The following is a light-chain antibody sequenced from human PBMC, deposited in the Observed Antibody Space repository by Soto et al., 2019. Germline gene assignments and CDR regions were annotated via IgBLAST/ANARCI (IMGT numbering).Light chain of an antibody. V-gene: IGKV3-11*01. CDR2: DTS. Sequence: EIVLTRSPATLSLSPGESATLSCRASESISRLAWYQHKPGQAPRLFIYDTSKRATGIPARFSGSGSGTDFTLTISSLEPEDFAVYYCHQRDTFGLGTILEIK. CDR1: ESISR. J-gene: IGKJ2*01. CDR3: HQRDT.